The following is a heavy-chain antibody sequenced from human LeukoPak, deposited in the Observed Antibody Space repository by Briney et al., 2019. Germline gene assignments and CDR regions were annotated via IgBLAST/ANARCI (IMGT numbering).Heavy chain of an antibody. CDR1: GFTSSSYG. CDR3: AKDSASGTTGRTVVYYMDV. J-gene: IGHJ6*03. V-gene: IGHV3-30*02. D-gene: IGHD1-1*01. CDR2: IRYDGSNK. Sequence: GGSLRLSCAASGFTSSSYGIHWFRQAPGKGLEWVAFIRYDGSNKYYADSVKGRFTISRDNSKNTLYLQMNSLRVEDTAVYYCAKDSASGTTGRTVVYYMDVWGKGTTVTISS.